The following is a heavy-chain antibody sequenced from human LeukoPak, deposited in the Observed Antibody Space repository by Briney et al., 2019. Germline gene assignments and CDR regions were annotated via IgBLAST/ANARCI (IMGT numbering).Heavy chain of an antibody. Sequence: PGGSLRLYCAASGFTFSDYYMSWIRQAPGKGLEWVSYISSSSSYTNYADPVKGRFTISRDNAKNSLYLQMNSLRAEDTAVYYCAREWIPCSRDDYWGQGTLVTVSS. CDR1: GFTFSDYY. J-gene: IGHJ4*02. V-gene: IGHV3-11*06. CDR3: AREWIPCSRDDY. CDR2: ISSSSSYT. D-gene: IGHD6-13*01.